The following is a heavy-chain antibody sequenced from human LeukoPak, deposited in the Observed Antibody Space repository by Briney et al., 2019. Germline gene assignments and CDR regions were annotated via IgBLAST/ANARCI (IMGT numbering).Heavy chain of an antibody. V-gene: IGHV3-30*02. Sequence: GGSLRLSCAASGFTFSSYGMHWVRQAPGKGLEWVAFITYDGSNKYYADSVKGRFTISRDNSKNTLYLQMNSLRAEDTAVYYCAKDGLHHSNGPGWGMDVWGQGTTVTVSS. CDR2: ITYDGSNK. D-gene: IGHD3-22*01. J-gene: IGHJ6*02. CDR1: GFTFSSYG. CDR3: AKDGLHHSNGPGWGMDV.